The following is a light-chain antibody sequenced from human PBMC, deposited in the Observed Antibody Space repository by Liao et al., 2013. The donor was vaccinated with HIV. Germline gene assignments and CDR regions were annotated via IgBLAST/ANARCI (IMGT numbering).Light chain of an antibody. CDR3: QVWDSSGDHPV. CDR2: YDN. Sequence: SYELTQPPSVSVAPGKTATITCGGKDIGSKRVHWYQQKPGQAPVVVIYYDNDRPSGIPERFSGSHSGETATLTISRVEAGDEADYYCQVWDSSGDHPVFGGGTKLTVL. V-gene: IGLV3-21*01. CDR1: DIGSKR. J-gene: IGLJ3*02.